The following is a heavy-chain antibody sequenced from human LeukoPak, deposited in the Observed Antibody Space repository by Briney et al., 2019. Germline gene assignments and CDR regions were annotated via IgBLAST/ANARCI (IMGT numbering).Heavy chain of an antibody. CDR1: GFTFSSYA. J-gene: IGHJ6*02. Sequence: PGRSLRLSCAASGFTFSSYAMHWVRQAPGKGLEWVAVISYDGSNKYYADSVKGRFTISRDNSKNTLYLQMNSLRAEDTAVYYCALTQGDCSSTSCYTGLWYYYYYGMDVWGQGTTVTVSS. CDR2: ISYDGSNK. D-gene: IGHD2-2*02. V-gene: IGHV3-30-3*01. CDR3: ALTQGDCSSTSCYTGLWYYYYYGMDV.